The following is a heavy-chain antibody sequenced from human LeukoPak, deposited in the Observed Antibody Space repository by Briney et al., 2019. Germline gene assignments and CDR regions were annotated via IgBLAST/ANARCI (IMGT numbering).Heavy chain of an antibody. CDR3: ARVEGDFYDSSGYYSYFDY. CDR1: GFTFSSYA. J-gene: IGHJ4*02. D-gene: IGHD3-22*01. Sequence: GRSLRLSCAASGFTFSSYAMHWVRQAPGKGLEWVAGISYDGSNKYYADSVKGRFTISRDNSKNTLYLQMNSLRAEDTAVYYCARVEGDFYDSSGYYSYFDYWGQGTLVTVSS. V-gene: IGHV3-30-3*01. CDR2: ISYDGSNK.